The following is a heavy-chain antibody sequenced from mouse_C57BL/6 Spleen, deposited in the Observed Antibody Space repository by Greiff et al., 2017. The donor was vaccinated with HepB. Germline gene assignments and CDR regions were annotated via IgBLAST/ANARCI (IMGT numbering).Heavy chain of an antibody. CDR3: ARLLEGYAMDY. CDR1: GYAFSSYW. V-gene: IGHV1-80*01. CDR2: IYPGDGDT. D-gene: IGHD2-14*01. Sequence: VQLQQSGAELVKPGASVKISCKASGYAFSSYWLNWVKQRPGKGLEWIGQIYPGDGDTNYNGKFKGKATLTADKSSSTAYMQLSSLTAEDSAVYFCARLLEGYAMDYWGQGTSVTVSS. J-gene: IGHJ4*01.